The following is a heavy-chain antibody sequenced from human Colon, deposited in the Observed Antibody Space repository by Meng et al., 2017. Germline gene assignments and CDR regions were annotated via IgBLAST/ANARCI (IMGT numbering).Heavy chain of an antibody. CDR2: ISGTSRST. V-gene: IGHV3-23*04. D-gene: IGHD6-25*01. CDR1: GFSFSNYT. J-gene: IGHJ4*02. CDR3: AKEGGRGLDFEY. Sequence: QLVESGGGLVQPGGPLRLSCAASGFSFSNYTMTWVRQSPGKGLQWVSAISGTSRSTYYADSVRGRFTISRDNSKNTLYLQMNSLRPEDTAIYYCAKEGGRGLDFEYWGQGTLVTVSS.